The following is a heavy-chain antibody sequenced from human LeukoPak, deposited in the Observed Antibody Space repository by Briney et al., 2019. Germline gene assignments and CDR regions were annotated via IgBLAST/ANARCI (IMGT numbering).Heavy chain of an antibody. J-gene: IGHJ4*02. V-gene: IGHV2-5*02. CDR1: GFSLSTSGVG. CDR3: AHTVTGRGNPDFDY. D-gene: IGHD3-10*01. Sequence: SGPTLVKPTQTLTLTCTFSGFSLSTSGVGVGWIRQPPGKALECLALIYWDDDKRYRPSLKSRLSIIKDTSKNQVVLTMTNMDLVDTATYYCAHTVTGRGNPDFDYWGQGTLVTVSS. CDR2: IYWDDDK.